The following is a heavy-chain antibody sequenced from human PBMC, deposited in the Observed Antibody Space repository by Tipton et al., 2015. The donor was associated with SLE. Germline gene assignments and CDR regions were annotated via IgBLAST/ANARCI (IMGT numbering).Heavy chain of an antibody. D-gene: IGHD2-21*01. V-gene: IGHV4-61*01. J-gene: IGHJ5*02. Sequence: TLSLTCTVSGGSISSSSYYWNWFRQSPGKRLEWIGYVFYTGSTNYNPSFKSRVTISVDTSNNQFSLRLDSVTDADTAIYFCARAKSAMGSYDTWGQGAQVTVSS. CDR3: ARAKSAMGSYDT. CDR2: VFYTGST. CDR1: GGSISSSSYY.